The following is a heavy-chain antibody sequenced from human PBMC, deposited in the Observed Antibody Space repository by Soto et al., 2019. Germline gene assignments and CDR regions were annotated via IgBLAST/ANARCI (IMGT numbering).Heavy chain of an antibody. D-gene: IGHD6-19*01. CDR1: GGSVTTYY. Sequence: QVQLQESGPGLVKPSETLSLTCTVSGGSVTTYYWSWIRLPPGNGLERIGHIYYRGNTDYSPYIKSRLTISRDTSTNQFSLKVSSVTASDTAVYYCARRMAVPVRGGPYYYFDLWGRGTLHTVSS. J-gene: IGHJ2*01. V-gene: IGHV4-59*08. CDR3: ARRMAVPVRGGPYYYFDL. CDR2: IYYRGNT.